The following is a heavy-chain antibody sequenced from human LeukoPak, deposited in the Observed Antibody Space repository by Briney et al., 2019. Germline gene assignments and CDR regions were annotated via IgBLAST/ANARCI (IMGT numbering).Heavy chain of an antibody. D-gene: IGHD5-12*01. CDR1: GGSINSGSYF. CDR3: ARGGGYDPIDY. J-gene: IGHJ4*02. V-gene: IGHV4-61*02. CDR2: IHTSGTT. Sequence: SQTLSLTCSVSGGSINSGSYFWSWIRQPAGKGLEWVGRIHTSGTTNYNPSLKSRVTISIDTSKNQFSLKLSSVIAADTAVYYCARGGGYDPIDYWGQGTLVTVSS.